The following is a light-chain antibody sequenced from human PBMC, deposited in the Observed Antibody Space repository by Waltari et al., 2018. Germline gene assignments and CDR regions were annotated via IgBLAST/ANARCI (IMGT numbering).Light chain of an antibody. CDR1: QSISSW. CDR2: KAS. V-gene: IGKV1-5*03. J-gene: IGKJ4*01. CDR3: QHYNSYPLT. Sequence: DIQMTQSPSTLSASVGDRVTITCRASQSISSWLSWYQQNPGQAPKLLIYKASSLESGVPSRFSGTESGTDFTLTIRSLQPDDFATYYCQHYNSYPLTFGGGTKVEIK.